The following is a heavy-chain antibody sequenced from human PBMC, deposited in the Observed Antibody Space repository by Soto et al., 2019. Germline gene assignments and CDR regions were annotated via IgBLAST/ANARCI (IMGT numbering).Heavy chain of an antibody. CDR1: GFTFSSYS. V-gene: IGHV3-21*01. CDR3: ARDRVDSYGSDY. J-gene: IGHJ4*02. Sequence: GGSLRLSCAASGFTFSSYSMNWVRQAPGKGLEWVSSISSSSSYIYYADSVKGRFTISRDNAKNSLYLQMNSLRAEDTAVYYCARDRVDSYGSDYWGQGTLVTVSS. D-gene: IGHD5-18*01. CDR2: ISSSSSYI.